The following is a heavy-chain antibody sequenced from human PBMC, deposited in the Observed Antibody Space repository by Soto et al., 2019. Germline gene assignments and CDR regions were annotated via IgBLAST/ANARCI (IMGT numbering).Heavy chain of an antibody. J-gene: IGHJ4*02. D-gene: IGHD6-13*01. CDR2: IDPSDSYT. Sequence: GESLNISWKCSGDSFASYWINLVRQMPGKGLEWMGRIDPSDSYTNYSPSFQGHVTISADKSISTAYLQWSSLKASDTAMYYCARLQAAAGDNDLTFDYWGQGTLVTVSS. V-gene: IGHV5-10-1*01. CDR1: GDSFASYW. CDR3: ARLQAAAGDNDLTFDY.